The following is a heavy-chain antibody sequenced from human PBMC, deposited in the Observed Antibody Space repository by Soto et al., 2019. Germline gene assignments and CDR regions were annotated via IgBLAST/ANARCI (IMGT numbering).Heavy chain of an antibody. D-gene: IGHD3-10*01. Sequence: EVQLVQSGGGLVQPGGSLRLSCAASEFTFSNYWMHWVRQAPGKGLVWVSRINRDGSGSNYADSAEGRFTISRDNAKNTVYLQMNSLRAEDTAVYYCVRGASGHWYMDVWGKGTTVTVSS. CDR3: VRGASGHWYMDV. V-gene: IGHV3-74*01. J-gene: IGHJ6*03. CDR2: INRDGSGS. CDR1: EFTFSNYW.